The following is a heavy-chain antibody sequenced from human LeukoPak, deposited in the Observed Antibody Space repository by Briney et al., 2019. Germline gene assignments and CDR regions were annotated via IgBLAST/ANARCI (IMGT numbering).Heavy chain of an antibody. CDR1: GFTFSSYA. D-gene: IGHD6-13*01. CDR2: ISGSGGST. Sequence: GGSLRLSCAASGFTFSSYAMSWVRQAPGKGLEWVSAISGSGGSTYYGDSVKGRFTISRDNSKNTLYLQMNSLRAEDTAVYYCAKTRPLDSSSWSHGDYWGQGALVTVSS. V-gene: IGHV3-23*01. CDR3: AKTRPLDSSSWSHGDY. J-gene: IGHJ4*02.